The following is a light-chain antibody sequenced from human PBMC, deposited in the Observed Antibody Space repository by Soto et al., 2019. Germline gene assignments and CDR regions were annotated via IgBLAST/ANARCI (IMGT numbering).Light chain of an antibody. CDR3: QQYGDWPLT. J-gene: IGKJ4*01. CDR1: QSVGNN. V-gene: IGKV3-15*01. CDR2: ATS. Sequence: EIVLTQSPATLSVSPGERATLSCRASQSVGNNFAWYQQKPGQAPRLLIFATSTRATGVPARFSASGFGSEFTLTTSSLQSEEFAVYYRQQYGDWPLTFGGEAKVEIE.